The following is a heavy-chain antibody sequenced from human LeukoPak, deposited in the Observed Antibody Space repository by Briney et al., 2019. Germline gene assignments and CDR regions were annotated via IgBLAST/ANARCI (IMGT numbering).Heavy chain of an antibody. CDR2: ISGDGSST. Sequence: TGGSLRLSCAASGFTFSSYWMHWVRQAPGKGLLWVSRISGDGSSTSYADSVKGRFTVSRDNAKNTLYLEISSLRAEVTAVYYCVSNNYYDRSGYYCGGLWGQGPLVTVSS. CDR1: GFTFSSYW. V-gene: IGHV3-74*01. J-gene: IGHJ4*02. CDR3: VSNNYYDRSGYYCGGL. D-gene: IGHD3-22*01.